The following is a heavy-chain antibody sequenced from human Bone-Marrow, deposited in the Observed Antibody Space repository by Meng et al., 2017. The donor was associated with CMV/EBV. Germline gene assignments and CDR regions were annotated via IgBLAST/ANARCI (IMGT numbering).Heavy chain of an antibody. CDR3: ARDERGYDFWSGYYYYYYYGMDV. D-gene: IGHD3-3*01. J-gene: IGHJ6*02. V-gene: IGHV3-21*01. CDR2: ISSSSSYI. CDR1: GFTFSSYS. Sequence: LSLTCAASGFTFSSYSMNWVRQAPGKGLEWVSSISSSSSYIYYADSVKGRFTISRDNSKNTLYLQMNSLRAEDTAVYYCARDERGYDFWSGYYYYYYYGMDVWGQGTTVTVSS.